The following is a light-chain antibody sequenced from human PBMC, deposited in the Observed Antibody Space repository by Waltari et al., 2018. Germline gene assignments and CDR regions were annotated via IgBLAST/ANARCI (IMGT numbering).Light chain of an antibody. V-gene: IGLV2-23*02. CDR1: TSASGIYNL. Sequence: QSALTQTASVSGSPGQAITISCSGTTSASGIYNLVSWYQQHPGKAPTLISYDVNKRPSGVSNRFSGSKSGNTAFLTISGLQSADEADYYCCSYAGSAISMFGGGTKVTVL. CDR2: DVN. CDR3: CSYAGSAISM. J-gene: IGLJ3*02.